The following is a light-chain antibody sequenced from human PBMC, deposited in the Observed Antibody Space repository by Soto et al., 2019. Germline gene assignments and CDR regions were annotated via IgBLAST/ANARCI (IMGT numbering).Light chain of an antibody. CDR3: VTWDSSLSAVL. J-gene: IGLJ2*01. Sequence: QSVLTQPPSVSAAPGQKVTISCSGGSSNIGDNSVSWYQHLPGTAPKRLIYDNNLRHPGIPDRFSGSKSGTSATLSITGLQTGDEADYYCVTWDSSLSAVLFGGGTKLTVL. V-gene: IGLV1-51*01. CDR2: DNN. CDR1: SSNIGDNS.